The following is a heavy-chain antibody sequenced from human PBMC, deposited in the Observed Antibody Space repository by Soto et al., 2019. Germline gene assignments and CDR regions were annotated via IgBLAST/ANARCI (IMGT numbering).Heavy chain of an antibody. Sequence: GASVKVSCKSSGCIFSDYGITWVRQAPGQGLEWMGWISAYNGNTDYAQKFQDRLTLATDTSTSTAYMELRSLRSDDTALYYCARPVTSPDHLDIWGQGTMVTVSS. CDR1: GCIFSDYG. D-gene: IGHD4-4*01. V-gene: IGHV1-18*01. CDR3: ARPVTSPDHLDI. J-gene: IGHJ3*02. CDR2: ISAYNGNT.